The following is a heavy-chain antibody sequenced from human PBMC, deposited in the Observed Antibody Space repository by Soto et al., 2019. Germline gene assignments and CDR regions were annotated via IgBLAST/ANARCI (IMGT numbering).Heavy chain of an antibody. Sequence: PGGSLRLSCAASGFTFSSYSMNWVRQAPGKGLEWVSYISSSSSTIYYADSVKGRFTISRDNAKNSLYLQMNSLRDEDTAVYYCARDWFPMYYDILTGYGQGMDVWGQGTTVTVSS. V-gene: IGHV3-48*02. CDR2: ISSSSSTI. J-gene: IGHJ6*02. CDR3: ARDWFPMYYDILTGYGQGMDV. D-gene: IGHD3-9*01. CDR1: GFTFSSYS.